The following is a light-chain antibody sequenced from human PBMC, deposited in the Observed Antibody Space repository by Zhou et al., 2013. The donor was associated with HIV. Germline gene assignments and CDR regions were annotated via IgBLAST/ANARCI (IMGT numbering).Light chain of an antibody. CDR2: GAS. CDR1: QGITNS. J-gene: IGKJ2*01. CDR3: QQYDATPYT. Sequence: DIQMTQSPSSLSASVGDRVTITCRASQGITNSLAWYQQTPGKAPKLLVYGASRLESGVPSRFSGSGSGTFYTLTISSLQSEDFATYYCQQYDATPYTFGQGTKVEI. V-gene: IGKV1-NL1*01.